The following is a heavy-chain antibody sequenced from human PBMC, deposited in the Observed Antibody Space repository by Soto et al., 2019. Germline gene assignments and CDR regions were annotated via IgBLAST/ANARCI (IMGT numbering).Heavy chain of an antibody. J-gene: IGHJ3*02. V-gene: IGHV3-66*01. CDR1: GFTVSSNY. Sequence: GGSLRLSCAASGFTVSSNYMSWVRQAPGKGLEWVSVIYSGGSTYYADSVKGRFTISRDNSKNTLYLQMNSLRAEDTAVYYCARGGPKYNWNDEYDAFDIWGQGTMVTVSS. CDR3: ARGGPKYNWNDEYDAFDI. D-gene: IGHD1-1*01. CDR2: IYSGGST.